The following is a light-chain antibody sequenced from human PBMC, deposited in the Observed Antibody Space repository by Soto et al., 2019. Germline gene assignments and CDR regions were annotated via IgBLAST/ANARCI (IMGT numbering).Light chain of an antibody. J-gene: IGLJ3*02. V-gene: IGLV1-47*01. Sequence: QSVLTQPPSASGTPGQRVTIPCSGSSSNIGSNYVYWYQQLPGTAPKLLIYRNNQRPSGVPDRFSGSKSGTSASLAISGLRSEDDANYYCAAWDDSLSGVVFGGGTKLTVL. CDR3: AAWDDSLSGVV. CDR2: RNN. CDR1: SSNIGSNY.